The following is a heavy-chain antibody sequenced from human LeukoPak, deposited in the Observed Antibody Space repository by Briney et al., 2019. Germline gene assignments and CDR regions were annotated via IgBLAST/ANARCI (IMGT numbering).Heavy chain of an antibody. V-gene: IGHV1-18*01. CDR2: ISAYNGNT. D-gene: IGHD3-3*01. J-gene: IGHJ3*02. CDR3: ARLTYYDFWSGYNYAFDI. CDR1: GYTFTNYG. Sequence: ASVKVSCKASGYTFTNYGISWVRQAPGQGLEWMAWISAYNGNTNYAQKFQGRVTMTTDRSTSTAYMELSRLRSDDTAVYYCARLTYYDFWSGYNYAFDIWGQGTMVTVSS.